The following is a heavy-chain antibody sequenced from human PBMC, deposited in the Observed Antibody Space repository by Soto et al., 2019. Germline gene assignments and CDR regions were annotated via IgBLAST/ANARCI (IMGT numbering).Heavy chain of an antibody. Sequence: QVQLVESGGGVVQPGRSLRLSCAASGFTFSSYGMHWVRQAPGKGLEWVAVISYAGSNKYYADSVKGRLTISRDNSKNTLYRQMNSLRAEDTAGYYCAKDHDIVVLVAAVGVDYWGQGTLVTVSS. J-gene: IGHJ4*02. CDR1: GFTFSSYG. D-gene: IGHD2-15*01. CDR2: ISYAGSNK. V-gene: IGHV3-30*18. CDR3: AKDHDIVVLVAAVGVDY.